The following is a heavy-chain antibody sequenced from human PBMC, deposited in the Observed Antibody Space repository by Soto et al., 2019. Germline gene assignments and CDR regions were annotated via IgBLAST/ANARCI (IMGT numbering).Heavy chain of an antibody. V-gene: IGHV4-39*01. Sequence: PSETLSLTCTVSGGPISSSSYYWGWIRQPPGKGLEWIGSIYYSGSTYYNPSLKRRVTISVDTPKNQFSLKLSYVTAADTAVYYCARQSSDLRAPGWFDPWGQGTLVTVSA. CDR2: IYYSGST. J-gene: IGHJ5*01. CDR3: ARQSSDLRAPGWFDP. CDR1: GGPISSSSYY. D-gene: IGHD2-15*01.